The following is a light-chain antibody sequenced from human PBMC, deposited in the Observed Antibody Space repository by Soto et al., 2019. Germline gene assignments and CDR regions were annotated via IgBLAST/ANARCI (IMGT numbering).Light chain of an antibody. CDR2: GAS. Sequence: EIVLTQSPATLPLSPGERATLSCRASQSVSSSYLAWYQQKPGQAPRLLIYGASTRATVIPDRLSGSGSGTDFTLTISRLEPEDFAVYYCQQYGSSPTFGQGTRLEIK. CDR3: QQYGSSPT. CDR1: QSVSSSY. V-gene: IGKV3-20*01. J-gene: IGKJ5*01.